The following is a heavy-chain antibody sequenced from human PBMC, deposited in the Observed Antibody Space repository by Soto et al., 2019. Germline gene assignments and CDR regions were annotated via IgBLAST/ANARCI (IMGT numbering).Heavy chain of an antibody. CDR3: ANIPSVAATQTPYYYYGMDV. CDR2: INPNSGGT. V-gene: IGHV1-2*02. J-gene: IGHJ6*02. CDR1: GYTLTGYN. D-gene: IGHD2-15*01. Sequence: ASVKVSCKASGYTLTGYNMPWVLQVPGQGLEWMGWINPNSGGTNYAQKFQGRVTMTRDTSISTDYMELSRLRSDDTAVYYCANIPSVAATQTPYYYYGMDVWGQGTTLTVSS.